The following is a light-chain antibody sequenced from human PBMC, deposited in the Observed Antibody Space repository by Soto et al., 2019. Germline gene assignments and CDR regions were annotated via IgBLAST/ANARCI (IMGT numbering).Light chain of an antibody. V-gene: IGLV2-14*01. J-gene: IGLJ1*01. CDR3: ASYTSSGTFV. CDR2: EVG. Sequence: QSVLTQPASVSGSPGQSITISCTGTSSDVGAYNYVSWYQQRPGKAPKLMIYEVGSRPSGVSNRFSASKSDNTAYLTISGLQAEDEADYYCASYTSSGTFVFGTGTKVTVL. CDR1: SSDVGAYNY.